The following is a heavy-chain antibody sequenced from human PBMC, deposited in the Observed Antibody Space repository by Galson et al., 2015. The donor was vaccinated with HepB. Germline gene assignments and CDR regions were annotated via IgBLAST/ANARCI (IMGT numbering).Heavy chain of an antibody. D-gene: IGHD3-22*01. V-gene: IGHV1-46*01. Sequence: SVKVSCKASGYTFTSYHMHWVRQAPGQGLEWMGIINPSGGSTSYAQKFQGRVTMTRDTSTITVYMELSSLRSEDTAVYYCARDDGLVYDSSGYRDAFDIWVQGTMVTVSS. CDR3: ARDDGLVYDSSGYRDAFDI. CDR1: GYTFTSYH. J-gene: IGHJ3*02. CDR2: INPSGGST.